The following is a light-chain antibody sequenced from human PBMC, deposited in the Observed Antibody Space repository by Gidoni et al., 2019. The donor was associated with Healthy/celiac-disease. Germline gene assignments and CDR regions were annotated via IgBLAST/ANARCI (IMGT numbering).Light chain of an antibody. CDR3: QVWDSSTYV. V-gene: IGLV3-9*01. J-gene: IGLJ1*01. CDR2: RDS. Sequence: SSELTQPLSVSVALGQTARITCGGNNIGSKNVHWYQQKPGQAPVLVIYRDSNRPSGIPERFSGSNSGNTATLTISRAQAGDEADYYCQVWDSSTYVFGTGTKVTV. CDR1: NIGSKN.